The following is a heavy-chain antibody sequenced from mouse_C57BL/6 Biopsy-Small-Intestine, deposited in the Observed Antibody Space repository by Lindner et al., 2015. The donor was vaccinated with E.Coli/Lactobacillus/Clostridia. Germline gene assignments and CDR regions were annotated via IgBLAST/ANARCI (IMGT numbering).Heavy chain of an antibody. D-gene: IGHD3-2*02. Sequence: VQLQESGGDLVKPGGSLKLSCAASGFTFSSYGMSWVRKTPEKRLELVAAINSDGGSTYYPDTMERRFIISRDNTKKTLYLQMSSLRSEDTALYYCASPDSSGYGGGQGTLVTVSA. J-gene: IGHJ3*01. CDR3: ASPDSSGYG. V-gene: IGHV5-2*01. CDR1: GFTFSSYG. CDR2: INSDGGST.